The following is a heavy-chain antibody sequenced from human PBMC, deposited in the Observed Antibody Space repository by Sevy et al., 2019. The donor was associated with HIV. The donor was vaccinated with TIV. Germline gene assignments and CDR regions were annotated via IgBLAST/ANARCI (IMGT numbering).Heavy chain of an antibody. CDR2: INPNSGGT. D-gene: IGHD5-12*01. Sequence: ASVKVSCKASGYTFTGYYMHWVRQAPGQGLEWMGWINPNSGGTNYAQKFQGRVTMTRDTSISTAYMELSRLRSDDTAVYYCVRERDGYLSYPLPWGQGTLVTVSS. CDR1: GYTFTGYY. V-gene: IGHV1-2*02. CDR3: VRERDGYLSYPLP. J-gene: IGHJ5*02.